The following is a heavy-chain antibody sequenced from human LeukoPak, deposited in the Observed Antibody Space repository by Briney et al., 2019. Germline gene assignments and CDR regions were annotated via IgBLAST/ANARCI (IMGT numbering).Heavy chain of an antibody. CDR3: ARDRGSDFDY. V-gene: IGHV4-59*01. CDR2: IYYSGST. J-gene: IGHJ4*02. Sequence: SETLSLTCTVSGCSISSYYWSWIRQPPGKGLEWIGYIYYSGSTNYNPSLKSRVTISVDTSKNQFSLKLSSVTAADTAVYYCARDRGSDFDYWGQGTLVTVSS. CDR1: GCSISSYY. D-gene: IGHD6-19*01.